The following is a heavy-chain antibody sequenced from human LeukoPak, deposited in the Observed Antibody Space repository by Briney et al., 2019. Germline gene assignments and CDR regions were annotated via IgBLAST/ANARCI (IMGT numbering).Heavy chain of an antibody. CDR1: GFTFSNSA. J-gene: IGHJ5*02. V-gene: IGHV3-23*01. CDR3: ARTVGYGAYSWFDP. Sequence: GGSLRLSCAASGFTFSNSAMSWVRQAPGKGLEWVSGLSASGGNTYYADSVKGRFTISRDNSKNTLYLQMNSLRAEDTALYYCARTVGYGAYSWFDPWGQGTLVTVSS. CDR2: LSASGGNT. D-gene: IGHD4-17*01.